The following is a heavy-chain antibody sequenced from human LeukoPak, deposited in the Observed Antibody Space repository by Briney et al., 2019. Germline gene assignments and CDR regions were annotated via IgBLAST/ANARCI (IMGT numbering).Heavy chain of an antibody. D-gene: IGHD3-10*01. V-gene: IGHV4-39*07. CDR2: IYYGGST. J-gene: IGHJ3*02. CDR1: GGSTSSSSYY. Sequence: KPSETLSLTCTVSGGSTSSSSYYWGWIRRPPGKGLEWIGSIYYGGSTYYNPSLKSRVTISVDTSKNQFSLKLSSVTAADTAVYYCARDAPPPYYYGSGSYGPDAFDIWGQGTMVTVSS. CDR3: ARDAPPPYYYGSGSYGPDAFDI.